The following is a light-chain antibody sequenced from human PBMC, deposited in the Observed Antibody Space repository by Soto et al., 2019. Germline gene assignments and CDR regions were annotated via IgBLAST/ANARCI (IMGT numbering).Light chain of an antibody. Sequence: QSVLTQPPSAFGTPGQRVTISCSGSSSNIGSNTVNWYQQVPGTAPKLLIYSNNQRPSGVPDRFSGSKSGTSASLAISGLQSEDEADYYCAAWDATLNGLFGGGTKLTVL. CDR2: SNN. CDR1: SSNIGSNT. J-gene: IGLJ2*01. CDR3: AAWDATLNGL. V-gene: IGLV1-44*01.